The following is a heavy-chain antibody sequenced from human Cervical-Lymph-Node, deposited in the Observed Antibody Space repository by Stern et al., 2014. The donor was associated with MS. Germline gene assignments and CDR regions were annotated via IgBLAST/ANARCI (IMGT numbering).Heavy chain of an antibody. J-gene: IGHJ4*02. CDR3: ARDRNWNYDY. V-gene: IGHV3-30*04. D-gene: IGHD1-7*01. Sequence: VQLVESGGGVVQPGRSLRLSCAASGFTFGDHNMHWVRPAPGRGLAWLAIISPDGRTTYYADSVKGRFTSSRDNSKSTLYLQLNSLRPEDTAVYYCARDRNWNYDYWGQGTLVIVSS. CDR2: ISPDGRTT. CDR1: GFTFGDHN.